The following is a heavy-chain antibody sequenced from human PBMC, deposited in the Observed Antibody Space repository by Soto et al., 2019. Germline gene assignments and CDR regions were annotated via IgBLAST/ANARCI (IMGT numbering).Heavy chain of an antibody. D-gene: IGHD3-10*01. Sequence: SETLSLTCAVYGGSFSGYYWSWIRQPPGKGLEWIGEINHSGSTNYNPSLKSRVTISVDTSKNQFSLKLSSVTAADTAVYYCARDRDYYYYYYGMDVWGQGTTVTVSS. CDR3: ARDRDYYYYYYGMDV. CDR2: INHSGST. V-gene: IGHV4-34*01. CDR1: GGSFSGYY. J-gene: IGHJ6*02.